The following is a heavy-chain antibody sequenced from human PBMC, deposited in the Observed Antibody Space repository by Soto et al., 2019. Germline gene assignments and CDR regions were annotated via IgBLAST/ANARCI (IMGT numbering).Heavy chain of an antibody. J-gene: IGHJ6*03. V-gene: IGHV3-11*01. CDR3: ANLAKYYYHYMDF. Sequence: PGGSLRLSCAASGFSFSDYYMSWIRQAPGKGLEWVSLISTSGSSTDYADSVKGRFTISRDNAKNSLSLQMNSLIAEDTAVFYYANLAKYYYHYMDFWGKGTTVTVSS. D-gene: IGHD1-26*01. CDR1: GFSFSDYY. CDR2: ISTSGSST.